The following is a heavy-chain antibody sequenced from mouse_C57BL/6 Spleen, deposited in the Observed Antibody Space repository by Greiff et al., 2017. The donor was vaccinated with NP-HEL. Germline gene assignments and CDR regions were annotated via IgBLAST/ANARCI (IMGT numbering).Heavy chain of an antibody. V-gene: IGHV14-4*01. D-gene: IGHD1-1*01. Sequence: EVQLQQSGAELVRPGASVKLSCTASGFNIKDDYMHWVKQRPEQGLEWIGWIDPENGDTEYASKFQGKATITADTSSNTAYLQLSSLTSEDTAVYYCTTCDYYGSSSLVFDVWGTGTTVTVSS. J-gene: IGHJ1*03. CDR1: GFNIKDDY. CDR2: IDPENGDT. CDR3: TTCDYYGSSSLVFDV.